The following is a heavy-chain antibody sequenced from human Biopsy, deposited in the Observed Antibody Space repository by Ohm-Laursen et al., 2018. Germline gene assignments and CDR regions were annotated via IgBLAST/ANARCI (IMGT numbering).Heavy chain of an antibody. CDR1: GDTISTYY. J-gene: IGHJ2*01. V-gene: IGHV4-59*08. CDR3: ARNRVDVVKVTTIGWNFDL. D-gene: IGHD5-12*01. CDR2: IHYTGHI. Sequence: TLSLTCPVPGDTISTYYWNWIRQTPGKGLEWIGYIHYTGHIRINPSLNSRATISVDTSKDQFSLKLSSLTAADTAIYYCARNRVDVVKVTTIGWNFDLWGRGTLVTVS.